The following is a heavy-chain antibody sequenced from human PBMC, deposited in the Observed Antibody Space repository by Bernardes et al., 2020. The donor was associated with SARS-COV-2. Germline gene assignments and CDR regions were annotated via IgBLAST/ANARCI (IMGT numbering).Heavy chain of an antibody. CDR1: GFSFSAAW. CDR2: IKSKTDAGTT. V-gene: IGHV3-15*01. Sequence: GGSLRLSCAASGFSFSAAWMSWVRQAPGKGLEWVGRIKSKTDAGTTDYAAPVKGRFTISRDDSKNTLYLQMNSLKTEDTAVYYCTWVLGYCSSARCSPYYYYMDVWGKGTTVTVSS. D-gene: IGHD2-2*01. J-gene: IGHJ6*03. CDR3: TWVLGYCSSARCSPYYYYMDV.